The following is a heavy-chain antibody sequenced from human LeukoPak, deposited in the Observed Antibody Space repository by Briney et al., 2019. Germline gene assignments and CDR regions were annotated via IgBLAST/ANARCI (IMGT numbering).Heavy chain of an antibody. D-gene: IGHD2-15*01. Sequence: PGGSLRLSCAASGFTFSSYSMNWVRQAPGKGLEWVSSISSSSSYIYYADSVKGRFTISRDNSKNTLYLQMNSLRAEDTAVYYCARAPVVGQGGYWGQGTLVTVSS. V-gene: IGHV3-21*04. CDR1: GFTFSSYS. CDR3: ARAPVVGQGGY. J-gene: IGHJ4*02. CDR2: ISSSSSYI.